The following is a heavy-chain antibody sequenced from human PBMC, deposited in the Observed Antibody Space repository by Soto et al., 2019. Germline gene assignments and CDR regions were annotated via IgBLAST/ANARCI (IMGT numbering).Heavy chain of an antibody. V-gene: IGHV1-69*13. D-gene: IGHD3-22*01. Sequence: ASVKVSCKASGGTFSSYAISWVRQAPGQGLEWMGGIIPIFGTANYAQKFQGRVTITADESTSTAYMELSSLRSEDTAVYYCARVHSPPYYYDSSGYSDYWGQGTLVTVSS. CDR1: GGTFSSYA. CDR2: IIPIFGTA. J-gene: IGHJ4*02. CDR3: ARVHSPPYYYDSSGYSDY.